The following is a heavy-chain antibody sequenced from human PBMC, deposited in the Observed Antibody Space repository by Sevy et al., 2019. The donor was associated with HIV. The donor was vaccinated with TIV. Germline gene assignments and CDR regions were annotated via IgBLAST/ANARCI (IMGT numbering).Heavy chain of an antibody. CDR2: IYYSGSSGGS. Sequence: SETLSLTCTVSGGSISSSSYYWGWIRQPPGKGLEWIGSIYYSGSSGGSYYNPSLKSRVTISVDTSKNQFSLKLSSVTAADTAVYYCARHAYGDYLSWGQGTLVTVSS. CDR1: GGSISSSSYY. CDR3: ARHAYGDYLS. D-gene: IGHD4-17*01. V-gene: IGHV4-39*01. J-gene: IGHJ4*02.